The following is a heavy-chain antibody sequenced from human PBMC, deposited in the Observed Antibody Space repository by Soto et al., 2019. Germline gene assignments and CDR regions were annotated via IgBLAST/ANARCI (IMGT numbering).Heavy chain of an antibody. D-gene: IGHD2-2*01. Sequence: VQLAESGGGVVQPGRSLRLSCVASGFSFSSYGMSWVRQAPGKGLEWVAVISNDGNYEFYANSVKGRFTISRDNSKSTLHRQMNSLKLEDTACYLCVRGRGAGCLDPTCYMFVSWGQGNLVTVS. V-gene: IGHV3-30*03. CDR2: ISNDGNYE. CDR1: GFSFSSYG. J-gene: IGHJ4*02. CDR3: VRGRGAGCLDPTCYMFVS.